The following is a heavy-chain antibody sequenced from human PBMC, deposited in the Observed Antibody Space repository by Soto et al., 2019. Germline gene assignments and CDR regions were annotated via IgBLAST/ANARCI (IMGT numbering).Heavy chain of an antibody. V-gene: IGHV5-10-1*01. D-gene: IGHD6-19*01. CDR2: IDPSDSYT. J-gene: IGHJ4*02. CDR1: GYSFTSYW. Sequence: GESLKISCKGSGYSFTSYWISWVRQMPGKGLEWMGRIDPSDSYTNYSPSFQGHVTISADKSISTAYLQWSSLKASDTAIYYCARLLSSSGWYGDFDYWGQGTLVTVSS. CDR3: ARLLSSSGWYGDFDY.